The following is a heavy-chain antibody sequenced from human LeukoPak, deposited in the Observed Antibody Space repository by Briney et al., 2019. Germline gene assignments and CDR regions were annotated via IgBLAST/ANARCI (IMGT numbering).Heavy chain of an antibody. D-gene: IGHD3-16*01. CDR2: IYYSGST. J-gene: IGHJ4*02. CDR1: GGSIASYY. CDR3: ARDHGGYYFDY. Sequence: ASETLSLTCTVSGGSIASYYWSWFRQPPGKRLEWIGHIYYSGSTNYNPSFKSRVSISVDTSKNQFSLRLNSVTAADTAVYYCARDHGGYYFDYWGQGTLVTVSS. V-gene: IGHV4-59*01.